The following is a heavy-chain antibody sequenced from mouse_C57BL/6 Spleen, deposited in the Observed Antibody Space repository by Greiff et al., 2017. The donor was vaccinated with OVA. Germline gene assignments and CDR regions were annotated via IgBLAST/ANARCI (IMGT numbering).Heavy chain of an antibody. D-gene: IGHD1-1*01. CDR1: GYAFSSSW. J-gene: IGHJ2*01. Sequence: QVQLKESGPELVKPGASVKISCKASGYAFSSSWMNWVKQRPGKGLEWIGRIYPGDGDTNYNGKFKGKATLTADKSSSTAYMQLSSLTSEDSAVYFCARVTTVVADYWGQGTTLTVSS. CDR3: ARVTTVVADY. CDR2: IYPGDGDT. V-gene: IGHV1-82*01.